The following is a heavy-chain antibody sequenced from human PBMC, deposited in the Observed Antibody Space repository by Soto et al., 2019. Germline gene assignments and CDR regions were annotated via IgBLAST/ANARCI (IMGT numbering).Heavy chain of an antibody. D-gene: IGHD5-18*01. V-gene: IGHV1-2*02. CDR1: GYTFTGYY. CDR2: INPNSGGT. CDR3: ARDAHRRGYSYGYGGWGY. Sequence: QVQLVQSGAEVKKPGASVKVSCKASGYTFTGYYMHWVRQAPGQGLEWMGWINPNSGGTNYAQKFQGRVTMTRDTSISTAYMELSRLRSDDTAGYYCARDAHRRGYSYGYGGWGYWGQGTLVTVSS. J-gene: IGHJ4*02.